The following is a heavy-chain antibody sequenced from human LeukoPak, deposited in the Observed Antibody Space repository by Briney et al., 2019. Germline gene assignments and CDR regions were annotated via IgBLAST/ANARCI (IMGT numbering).Heavy chain of an antibody. D-gene: IGHD1-14*01. Sequence: GRSLRLSCAASGFTFSSYGMHWVRQAPGKGLEWVSTISGSGGGTYYTDSVKGRFTISRDNAKSTLYLQMNSLRAEDTAVYYCARDLFKNRADYWGQGTLVTVSS. V-gene: IGHV3-23*01. J-gene: IGHJ4*02. CDR3: ARDLFKNRADY. CDR2: ISGSGGGT. CDR1: GFTFSSYG.